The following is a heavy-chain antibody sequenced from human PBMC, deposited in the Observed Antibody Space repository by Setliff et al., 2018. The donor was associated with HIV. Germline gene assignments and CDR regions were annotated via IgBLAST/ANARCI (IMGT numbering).Heavy chain of an antibody. J-gene: IGHJ5*02. CDR1: GGSFSGYY. Sequence: SETLSLTCAVYGGSFSGYYWSWIRQPPGKGLEWIGEINHSGSTNYNPSLKSRVTISVDTSKNQFSPKLSSVTAADTAVYYCARGSVWFDPWGQGTLVTVSS. CDR2: INHSGST. CDR3: ARGSVWFDP. V-gene: IGHV4-34*01.